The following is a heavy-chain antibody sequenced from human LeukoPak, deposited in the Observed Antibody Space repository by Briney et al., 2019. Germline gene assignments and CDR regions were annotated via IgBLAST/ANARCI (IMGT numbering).Heavy chain of an antibody. V-gene: IGHV3-7*01. CDR3: ARMYYYGSGSQFDY. CDR2: IKQDGSEK. Sequence: GGSLRLSCAASGFTFSSYWMSWVRQAPGKGLEWVANIKQDGSEKYYVDSAKGRFTISRDNAKNSLYLQMNSLRAEDTAVYYCARMYYYGSGSQFDYWGQGTLVTVSS. D-gene: IGHD3-10*01. CDR1: GFTFSSYW. J-gene: IGHJ4*02.